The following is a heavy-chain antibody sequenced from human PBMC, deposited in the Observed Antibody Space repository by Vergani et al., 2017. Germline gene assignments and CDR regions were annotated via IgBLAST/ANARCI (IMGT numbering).Heavy chain of an antibody. CDR2: INPSGGST. D-gene: IGHD4-11*01. V-gene: IGHV1-46*01. CDR1: GYTFTSYY. CDR3: ARGGDGYSNTDYDYYGMDV. Sequence: QVQLVQSGAEVKKPGASVKVSCKASGYTFTSYYMHWVRQAPGQGLEWMGIINPSGGSTIYAQKFQGRVTMTRDTSTSTVYMELSSVRSEDTAVYYCARGGDGYSNTDYDYYGMDVWGQGTTVTVSS. J-gene: IGHJ6*02.